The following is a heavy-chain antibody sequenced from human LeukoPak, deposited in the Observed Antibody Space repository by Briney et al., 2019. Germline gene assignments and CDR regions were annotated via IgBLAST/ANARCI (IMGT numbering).Heavy chain of an antibody. D-gene: IGHD6-6*01. CDR3: AREYSRSVGTLDY. Sequence: SETLSLTCTVSGGSISSHYWSWIRQPPGKGLEWIGYIYYSGSTNYNPSLKSRVTISVDTSKNQFSLKLSSVTAADTAVYYCAREYSRSVGTLDYWGRGTLVTVSS. V-gene: IGHV4-59*11. CDR2: IYYSGST. CDR1: GGSISSHY. J-gene: IGHJ4*02.